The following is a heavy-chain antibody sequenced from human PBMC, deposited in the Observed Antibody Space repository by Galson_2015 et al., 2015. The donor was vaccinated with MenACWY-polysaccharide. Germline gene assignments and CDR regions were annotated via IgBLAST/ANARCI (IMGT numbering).Heavy chain of an antibody. CDR1: GYTFTSYG. CDR2: ISAYNGNT. J-gene: IGHJ6*02. D-gene: IGHD6-13*01. CDR3: ARDPGSSSWYNYYYGMDV. Sequence: QSGAEVKKPGAPVKVSCTASGYTFTSYGISWVRQAPGQGLEWMGWISAYNGNTNYAQKLQGRVTMTTDTSTSTAYMELRSLRSDDTAVYYCARDPGSSSWYNYYYGMDVWGQGTTATVSS. V-gene: IGHV1-18*01.